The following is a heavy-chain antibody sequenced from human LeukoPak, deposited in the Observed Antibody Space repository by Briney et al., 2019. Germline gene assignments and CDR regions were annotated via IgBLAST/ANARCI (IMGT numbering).Heavy chain of an antibody. CDR2: IYYSGST. CDR1: GGSISSGGYY. J-gene: IGHJ4*02. CDR3: AIQGLWFGEPQVPLY. Sequence: PSETLSLTCTVSGGSISSGGYYWSWIRQPPGKGLEWIGSIYYSGSTYYNPSLKSRVTISVDTSKNQFSLKLSSVTAADTAVYYCAIQGLWFGEPQVPLYWGQGTLVTVSS. V-gene: IGHV4-39*01. D-gene: IGHD3-10*01.